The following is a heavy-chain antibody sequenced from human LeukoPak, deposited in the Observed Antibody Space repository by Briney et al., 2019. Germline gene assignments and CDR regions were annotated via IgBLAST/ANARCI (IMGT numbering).Heavy chain of an antibody. J-gene: IGHJ4*02. CDR3: ARGDPTGGNYHTLDY. V-gene: IGHV5-51*01. CDR2: IYPSDLDI. Sequence: GESLKISCEGSGYFFNSYWIAWGRQMPGKGLEWMGIIYPSDLDIRYSPSFQGQVTMSVDKSNSIAYLQWNSLKASDTGMYFCARGDPTGGNYHTLDYWGQGTLVTVPS. D-gene: IGHD5-24*01. CDR1: GYFFNSYW.